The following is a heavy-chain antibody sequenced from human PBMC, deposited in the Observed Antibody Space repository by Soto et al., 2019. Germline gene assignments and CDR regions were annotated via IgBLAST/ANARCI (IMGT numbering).Heavy chain of an antibody. Sequence: ASVKVSCKASGYTFSDYGINWVRQAPGQRPEYMGWISTNNGNTKYAQNIQGRVTMTTDTYTSTGYMELRSLRPDDTAVYYCAIQRAGAYGMDVWGQGTTVTVSS. D-gene: IGHD3-10*01. CDR1: GYTFSDYG. V-gene: IGHV1-18*01. J-gene: IGHJ6*02. CDR2: ISTNNGNT. CDR3: AIQRAGAYGMDV.